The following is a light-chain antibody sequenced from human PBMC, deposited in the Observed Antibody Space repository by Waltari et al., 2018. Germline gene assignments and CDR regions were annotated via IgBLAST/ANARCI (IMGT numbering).Light chain of an antibody. Sequence: EIVLTQSPGTLSLSPGERATLSCRASQSVSKTYLAWYQQKPGQAPRLLIYGVSSRAIGIPDRFSGSGSGTDFTLTISRLEPEDFAVYYCQQYGSSPRTFGQGTKVEIK. CDR2: GVS. J-gene: IGKJ1*01. CDR3: QQYGSSPRT. CDR1: QSVSKTY. V-gene: IGKV3-20*01.